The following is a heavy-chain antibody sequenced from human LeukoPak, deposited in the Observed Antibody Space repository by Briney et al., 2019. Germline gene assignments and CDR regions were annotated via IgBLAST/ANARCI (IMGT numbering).Heavy chain of an antibody. CDR1: GGSISSGNYF. CDR2: IYTSGST. CDR3: ARQAPRYRWNGPNWFDP. D-gene: IGHD1-20*01. Sequence: SQTLSLTCTVSGGSISSGNYFWSWIRQPAGKGLEWIGRIYTSGSTNYNPSLKSRVTISVDTSKNQFSLKLSSVTAADTAVYYCARQAPRYRWNGPNWFDPWGQGTLVTVSS. V-gene: IGHV4-61*02. J-gene: IGHJ5*02.